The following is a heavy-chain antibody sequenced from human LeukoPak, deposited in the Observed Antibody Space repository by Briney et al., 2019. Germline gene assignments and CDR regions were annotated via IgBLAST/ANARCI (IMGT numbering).Heavy chain of an antibody. Sequence: ASVKVSCKASGYTFTGYYMHWVRQAPGQGLEWMGWINPSSGGTNYAQKFQGRVTITADKSTNTAYMELSSLRSEDTAVYYCARDLEMATTLYWYFDLWGRGTLVTVSS. CDR3: ARDLEMATTLYWYFDL. V-gene: IGHV1-2*02. D-gene: IGHD5-24*01. J-gene: IGHJ2*01. CDR2: INPSSGGT. CDR1: GYTFTGYY.